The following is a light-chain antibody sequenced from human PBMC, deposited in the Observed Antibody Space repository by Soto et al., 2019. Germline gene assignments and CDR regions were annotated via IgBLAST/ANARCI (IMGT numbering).Light chain of an antibody. CDR1: QSISSY. CDR3: QQSHSSPLT. J-gene: IGKJ4*01. Sequence: DIQMTQFPSSLSASVGDRVTITCRASQSISSYLNWYHQKPGEAPELLIYAASTLQSGVPSRFSGSGSGTDFTLTISSLQPEDSAAYYCQQSHSSPLTFWGGTKVDI. V-gene: IGKV1-39*01. CDR2: AAS.